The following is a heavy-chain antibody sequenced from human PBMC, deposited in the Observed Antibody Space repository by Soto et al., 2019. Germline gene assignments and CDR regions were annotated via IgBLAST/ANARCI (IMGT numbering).Heavy chain of an antibody. CDR2: IYPGDSDT. CDR3: ARHSLYNWNYRGMDV. J-gene: IGHJ6*02. Sequence: PGESLKISCKGPGYSFTSYWIGWVRQMPGKGLEWMGIIYPGDSDTRYSPSFQGQVTISADKSISTAYLQWSSLKASDTAMYYCARHSLYNWNYRGMDVWGQGTTVTVSS. V-gene: IGHV5-51*01. CDR1: GYSFTSYW. D-gene: IGHD1-7*01.